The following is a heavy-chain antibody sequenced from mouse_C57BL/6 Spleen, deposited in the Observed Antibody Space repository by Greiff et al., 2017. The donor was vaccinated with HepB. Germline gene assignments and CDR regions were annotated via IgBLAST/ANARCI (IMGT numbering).Heavy chain of an antibody. V-gene: IGHV2-4*01. CDR1: GFSLTSYG. Sequence: VKLVESGPGLVQPSQSLSITCTVSGFSLTSYGVHWVRQPPGKGLEWLGVIWSGGSTDYNAAFISRLSISKDNSKSQVFFKMNSRQADDTAIYYCAKRGDGGYFDVWGTGTTVTVSS. D-gene: IGHD3-3*01. CDR3: AKRGDGGYFDV. J-gene: IGHJ1*03. CDR2: IWSGGST.